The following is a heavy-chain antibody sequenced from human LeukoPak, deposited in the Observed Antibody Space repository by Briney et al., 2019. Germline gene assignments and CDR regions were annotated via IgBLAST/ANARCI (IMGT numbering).Heavy chain of an antibody. CDR1: GGSISSSLYY. CDR3: ARRDTYYYDRWFDP. J-gene: IGHJ5*02. V-gene: IGHV4-39*07. D-gene: IGHD3-22*01. CDR2: INHSGST. Sequence: PSETLSLTCTVAGGSISSSLYYWGWMRQPPGKGLEWIGEINHSGSTNYSPSLKSRVTISVDTSKNQFSLKLSSVTAADTAVYYCARRDTYYYDRWFDPWGQGTLVTVSS.